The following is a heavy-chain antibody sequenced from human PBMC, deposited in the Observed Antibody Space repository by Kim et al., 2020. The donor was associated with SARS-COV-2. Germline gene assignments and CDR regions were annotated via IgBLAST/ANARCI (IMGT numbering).Heavy chain of an antibody. J-gene: IGHJ6*02. Sequence: PKTRVTISLDTSKNQFALRLSSVTAADTAVYYCARDSDGSGSYPYGMDVWGQGTTVTVSS. D-gene: IGHD3-10*01. V-gene: IGHV4-31*02. CDR3: ARDSDGSGSYPYGMDV.